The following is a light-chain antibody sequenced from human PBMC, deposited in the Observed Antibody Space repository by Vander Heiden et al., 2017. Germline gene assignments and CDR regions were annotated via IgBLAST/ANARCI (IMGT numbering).Light chain of an antibody. CDR2: WAF. CDR1: QSVLYRSNNKNY. V-gene: IGKV4-1*01. CDR3: QQYYSTPYT. J-gene: IGKJ2*01. Sequence: DTVMTQSPDSLAVSLGERATINCKSSQSVLYRSNNKNYLAWYQQKPGQPPKLLIYWAFTRESGVPDRISGSGSGTDFTLTISSLQAEDVAVYYCQQYYSTPYTFGQGTKLEIK.